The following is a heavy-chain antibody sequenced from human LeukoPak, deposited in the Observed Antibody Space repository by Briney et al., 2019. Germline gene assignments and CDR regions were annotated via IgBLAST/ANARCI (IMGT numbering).Heavy chain of an antibody. J-gene: IGHJ4*02. CDR1: GFTVSSNY. D-gene: IGHD3-22*01. CDR2: IYSGGST. CDR3: AKEFRVVVISARAFDY. Sequence: GGSLRLSCAASGFTVSSNYMSWVRQAPGKGLEWVSVIYSGGSTYYADSVKGRFTISRDNSKNTLYLQMNSLRAEDTAVYYCAKEFRVVVISARAFDYWGQGTLVTVSS. V-gene: IGHV3-66*02.